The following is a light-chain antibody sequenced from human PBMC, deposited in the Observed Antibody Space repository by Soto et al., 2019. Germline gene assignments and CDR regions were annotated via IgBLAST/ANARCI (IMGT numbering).Light chain of an antibody. Sequence: EIVLTQSPATLSLSPGERATLSCRASQSVSSYLAWYQQKTGQAPRILIYDASNRATGIPARFSGRGSGTDFTLPISSLEPEDFAVYYCQQRSNWPRTFGQGPKLEIK. CDR2: DAS. CDR1: QSVSSY. J-gene: IGKJ2*01. CDR3: QQRSNWPRT. V-gene: IGKV3-11*01.